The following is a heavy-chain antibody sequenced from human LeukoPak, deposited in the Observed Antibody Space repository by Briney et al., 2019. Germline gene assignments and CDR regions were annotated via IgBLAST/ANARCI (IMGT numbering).Heavy chain of an antibody. CDR3: ARDEGSSWYGAFDI. V-gene: IGHV3-30*02. Sequence: GGSLRLSCAASGFAFTKFVMHWVRQGPGTGLEWVAFIWYDRSNKYYADSVKGRFTTSRDNSKNTLYLQMNSLRAEDTAVYYCARDEGSSWYGAFDIWGQGTMVTVSS. D-gene: IGHD6-13*01. CDR2: IWYDRSNK. J-gene: IGHJ3*02. CDR1: GFAFTKFV.